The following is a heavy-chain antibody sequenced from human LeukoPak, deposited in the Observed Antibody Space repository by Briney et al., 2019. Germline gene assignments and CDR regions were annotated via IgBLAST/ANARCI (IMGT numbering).Heavy chain of an antibody. CDR2: VSPSGGST. V-gene: IGHV3-23*01. CDR1: GSTFSNYA. Sequence: GGSLRLSCAASGSTFSNYAMNWVRQAPGKGLEWVSSVSPSGGSTYYADSVKGRFTISRDNSKDTLYLQMNSLRAEDTALYYCTNWGADVWTRFDSWGQGTLVTVSS. CDR3: TNWGADVWTRFDS. D-gene: IGHD3-16*01. J-gene: IGHJ4*02.